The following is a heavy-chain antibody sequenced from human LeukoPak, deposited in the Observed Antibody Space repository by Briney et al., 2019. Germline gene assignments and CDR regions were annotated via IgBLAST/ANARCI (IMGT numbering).Heavy chain of an antibody. Sequence: SETLSLTCTVSGGSISSYYWSWIRQPPGKGLEWIGYIYYSGSTNYNPSLKSRVTISVDTSKNQVSLKLSSVTAADTAVYYCARAGGYSYGYEFDYWGQGTLVTVSS. J-gene: IGHJ4*02. CDR2: IYYSGST. CDR1: GGSISSYY. V-gene: IGHV4-59*01. D-gene: IGHD5-18*01. CDR3: ARAGGYSYGYEFDY.